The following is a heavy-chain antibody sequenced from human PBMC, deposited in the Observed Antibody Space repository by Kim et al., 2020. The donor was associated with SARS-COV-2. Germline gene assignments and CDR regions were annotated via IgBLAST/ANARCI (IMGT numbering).Heavy chain of an antibody. Sequence: YYWSWIRQHPGKGLEWIGYIYYSGSTYYNPSLKSRVTISVDTSKNQFSLKLSSVTAADTAVYYCARAFVVPAAIEWSSDYWYFDLWGRGTLAT. CDR1: YY. D-gene: IGHD2-2*01. V-gene: IGHV4-31*02. J-gene: IGHJ2*01. CDR3: ARAFVVPAAIEWSSDYWYFDL. CDR2: IYYSGST.